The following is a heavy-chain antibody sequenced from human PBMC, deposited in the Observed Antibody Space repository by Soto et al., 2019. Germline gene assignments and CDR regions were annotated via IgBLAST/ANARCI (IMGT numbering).Heavy chain of an antibody. CDR2: ISGSGGDT. J-gene: IGHJ4*02. V-gene: IGHV3-23*01. CDR1: GFTFSSYA. CDR3: AIYFSSGYYAFDY. D-gene: IGHD3-22*01. Sequence: PGGSLRLSCAASGFTFSSYAMTWVRQAPGKGLEWVSSISGSGGDTYYADSVKGRFTISRDISKNILYLQMNSLRAEDTAVYYCAIYFSSGYYAFDYCGQGTLVTVSS.